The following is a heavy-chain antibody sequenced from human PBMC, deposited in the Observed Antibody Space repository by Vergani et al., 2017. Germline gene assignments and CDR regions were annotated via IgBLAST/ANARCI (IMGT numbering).Heavy chain of an antibody. D-gene: IGHD6-13*01. V-gene: IGHV3-30-3*01. CDR1: GFTFSNYA. CDR3: ARDPGQYSSSQNYYYSMDV. CDR2: ISYDGSNK. Sequence: QVQLVESGGGVVQPGSSLRLSCAASGFTFSNYAMHWVRQAPGKGLECVAIISYDGSNKYYVDSVKGRFTISRDNSKNTLYLQMNSLRAEDTAVYYCARDPGQYSSSQNYYYSMDVWGKGTTVTVSS. J-gene: IGHJ6*03.